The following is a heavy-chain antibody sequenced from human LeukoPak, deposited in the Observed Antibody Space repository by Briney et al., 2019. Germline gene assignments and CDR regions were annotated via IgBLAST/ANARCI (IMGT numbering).Heavy chain of an antibody. Sequence: GESLKISCKTSGYSFTDYWIGWVRQMPGKGLEWMGFIYPSDSGTRYSPSFQGQVTISADKSISTAYLQWSSLKASDTAMYYCARHVNWFDPWGQGTLVTVSS. J-gene: IGHJ5*02. V-gene: IGHV5-51*01. CDR1: GYSFTDYW. CDR3: ARHVNWFDP. CDR2: IYPSDSGT.